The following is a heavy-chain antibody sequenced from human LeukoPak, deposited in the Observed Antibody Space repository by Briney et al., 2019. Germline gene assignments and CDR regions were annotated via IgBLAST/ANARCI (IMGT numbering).Heavy chain of an antibody. J-gene: IGHJ4*02. CDR2: ISYDGSNK. D-gene: IGHD2-2*02. CDR3: AREGNYCSSTSCYIGYFDY. Sequence: GRPLRLSCAASGFTFSSYAMHWVRQAPGKGLKWVAVISYDGSNKYYADSVKGRFTISRDNSKNTLYLQMNSLRAEDTAVYYCAREGNYCSSTSCYIGYFDYWGQGTLVTVSS. V-gene: IGHV3-30-3*01. CDR1: GFTFSSYA.